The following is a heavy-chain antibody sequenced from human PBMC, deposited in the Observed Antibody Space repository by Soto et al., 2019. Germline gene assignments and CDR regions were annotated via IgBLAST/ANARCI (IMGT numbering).Heavy chain of an antibody. D-gene: IGHD3-10*01. V-gene: IGHV1-69*13. CDR2: IIPIFGTA. Sequence: GASVKVSCKASGGTFSSYAISWVRQAPGQGLEWMGGIIPIFGTANYAQKFQGRVTITADESTSTAYMELSSLRSEDTAVYYCARDSGSYYGIYFDYWGQGTLVTVSS. J-gene: IGHJ4*02. CDR3: ARDSGSYYGIYFDY. CDR1: GGTFSSYA.